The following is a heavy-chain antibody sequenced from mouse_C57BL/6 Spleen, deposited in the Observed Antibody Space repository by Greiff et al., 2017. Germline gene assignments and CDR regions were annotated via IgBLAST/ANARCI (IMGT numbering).Heavy chain of an antibody. V-gene: IGHV5-17*01. CDR3: AKESSPLYFEV. CDR2: ISSGSSTI. J-gene: IGHJ1*03. CDR1: GFTFSDYG. D-gene: IGHD1-1*01. Sequence: DVKLVESGGGLVKPGGSLKLSCAASGFTFSDYGLHWVRQAPEKGLEWVAYISSGSSTIYYADTVKGRFTISRDNAKNTLFLQMTSLRSEDTAMYYCAKESSPLYFEVWGTGTTVTVSS.